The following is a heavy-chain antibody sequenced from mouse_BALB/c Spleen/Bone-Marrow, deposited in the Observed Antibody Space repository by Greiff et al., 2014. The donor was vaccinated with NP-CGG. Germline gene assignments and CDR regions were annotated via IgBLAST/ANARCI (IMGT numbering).Heavy chain of an antibody. CDR2: VDPANGNT. CDR1: GFNIKDTY. J-gene: IGHJ2*01. Sequence: EVQLQQSGAELVKPGASVKLSCKASGFNIKDTYMHWVKQRPEQGLEWIGRVDPANGNTKYDPKFQGKATITADTSSNTAYLQLSSLTSEDTAVYYCARYRLGTYFDYWGQGTTLTVSS. CDR3: ARYRLGTYFDY. D-gene: IGHD2-14*01. V-gene: IGHV14-3*02.